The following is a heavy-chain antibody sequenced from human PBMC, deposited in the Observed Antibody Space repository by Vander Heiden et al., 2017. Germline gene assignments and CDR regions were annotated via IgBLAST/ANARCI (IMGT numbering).Heavy chain of an antibody. D-gene: IGHD3-10*01. CDR2: IWYDGSNK. CDR1: GFTFSRYG. Sequence: QVQLVESGGGVVQPGRYLRLSCAASGFTFSRYGMHWVRQAPGKGLEWVAVIWYDGSNKYYADSVKGRLTISRDNSKNTLYLQMNSLRAEDTAVYYCARKGVWDGYYYGMDVWGQGTTVTVSS. V-gene: IGHV3-33*01. CDR3: ARKGVWDGYYYGMDV. J-gene: IGHJ6*02.